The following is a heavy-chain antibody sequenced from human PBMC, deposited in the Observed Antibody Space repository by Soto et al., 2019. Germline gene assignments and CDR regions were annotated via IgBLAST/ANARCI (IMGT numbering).Heavy chain of an antibody. V-gene: IGHV5-51*01. J-gene: IGHJ4*02. CDR2: IYPGDSDT. CDR1: GYSFTTYW. D-gene: IGHD1-26*01. CDR3: AKYVPLGASDY. Sequence: PEDSLRISCQASGYSFTTYWIGWVRQMPGKGLEWMGVIYPGDSDTRYSPSFQGQVTISADKSISTAYLQWSSLKASDTAMYYCAKYVPLGASDYWGQGTLVTVSS.